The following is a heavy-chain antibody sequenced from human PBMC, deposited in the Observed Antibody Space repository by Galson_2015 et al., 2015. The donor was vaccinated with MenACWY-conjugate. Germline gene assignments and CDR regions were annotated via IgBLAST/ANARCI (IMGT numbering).Heavy chain of an antibody. V-gene: IGHV3-23*01. J-gene: IGHJ4*02. Sequence: SLRLSCAASGFNSTNYAMSWVRQAPGKGLEWVSAISGSGGSTYSADSVKGRFTISRDNSKNTLYLQMNSLRTEDTAVYYCAKDLSARGSGYRTIPDSWGQGTLVTVST. CDR3: AKDLSARGSGYRTIPDS. D-gene: IGHD3-3*01. CDR1: GFNSTNYA. CDR2: ISGSGGST.